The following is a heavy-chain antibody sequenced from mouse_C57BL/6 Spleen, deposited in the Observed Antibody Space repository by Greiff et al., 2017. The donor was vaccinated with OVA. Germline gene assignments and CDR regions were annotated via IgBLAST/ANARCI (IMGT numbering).Heavy chain of an antibody. D-gene: IGHD1-1*01. V-gene: IGHV1-82*01. CDR3: ARSAYGSSPYAMDY. J-gene: IGHJ4*01. CDR1: GYAFSSSW. CDR2: IYPGDGDT. Sequence: QVQLQQSGPELVKPGASVKLSCKASGYAFSSSWMNWVKQRPGKGLEWIGRIYPGDGDTNYNGKFKGKATLSADKSSSTAYMQLSSLTSEDSAVYVCARSAYGSSPYAMDYWGKGTSVTVAS.